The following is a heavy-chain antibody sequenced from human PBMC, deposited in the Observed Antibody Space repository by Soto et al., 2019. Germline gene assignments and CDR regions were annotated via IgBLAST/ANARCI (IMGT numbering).Heavy chain of an antibody. V-gene: IGHV4-31*03. J-gene: IGHJ5*02. CDR3: ARETDYDILTGSSSLTNWFDP. CDR2: IYYSGST. Sequence: QVQLQESGPGLVKPSQTLSLTCTVSGGSISSGGYYWSWIRQHPGKGLEWIGYIYYSGSTYYNPSLKSRVTLSVDTSKNQFSLKLSSVTAADTAVYYCARETDYDILTGSSSLTNWFDPWGQGTLVTVSS. CDR1: GGSISSGGYY. D-gene: IGHD3-9*01.